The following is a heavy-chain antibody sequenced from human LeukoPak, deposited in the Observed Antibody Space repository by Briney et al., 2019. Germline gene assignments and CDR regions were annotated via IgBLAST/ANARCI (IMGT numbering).Heavy chain of an antibody. J-gene: IGHJ6*02. V-gene: IGHV1-2*02. CDR2: INPNSGGT. Sequence: ASVKVSCKASGYTFTGYYMHWVRQAPGQGLEWMGWINPNSGGTNYAQKFQGRVTMTRDTSISTAYMELSRLRSDDTAVYYCVSSEGTVTREYYYYGMDVWGQGTTVTVSS. CDR3: VSSEGTVTREYYYYGMDV. CDR1: GYTFTGYY. D-gene: IGHD4-17*01.